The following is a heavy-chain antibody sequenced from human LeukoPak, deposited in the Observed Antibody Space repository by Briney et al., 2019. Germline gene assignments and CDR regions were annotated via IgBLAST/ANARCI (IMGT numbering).Heavy chain of an antibody. V-gene: IGHV3-21*01. D-gene: IGHD6-19*01. CDR2: ISSSSSYI. CDR1: GFTFSSYS. CDR3: ARLVGDSGSTEDAFDI. Sequence: PGGSLRLSCAASGFTFSSYSMNWVRQAPGKGLEWVSSISSSSSYIYYADSVKGRFTISRDNAKNSLYLQMNSLRAEDTAVYYCARLVGDSGSTEDAFDIWGQGTMVTVSS. J-gene: IGHJ3*02.